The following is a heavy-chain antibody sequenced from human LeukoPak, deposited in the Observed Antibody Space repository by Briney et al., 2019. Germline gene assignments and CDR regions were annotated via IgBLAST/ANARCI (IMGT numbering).Heavy chain of an antibody. D-gene: IGHD3-9*01. CDR1: GGTFGNYA. CDR2: IIPIYGTT. CDR3: ARGQRPTDITIFLTPYYYHMDV. Sequence: SVKVSCKASGGTFGNYAISWVRQAPGHGLEWVGGIIPIYGTTHYAQKFQGRVTITTDESTSSAYMELSSLRSEDTAVYYCARGQRPTDITIFLTPYYYHMDVWGKGTTVTVSS. V-gene: IGHV1-69*05. J-gene: IGHJ6*03.